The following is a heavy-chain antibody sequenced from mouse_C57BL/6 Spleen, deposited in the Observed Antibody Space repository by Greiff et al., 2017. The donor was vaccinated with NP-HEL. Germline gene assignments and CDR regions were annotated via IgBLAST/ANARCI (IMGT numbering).Heavy chain of an antibody. CDR3: ARGDGNYVSYFDY. V-gene: IGHV3-6*01. D-gene: IGHD2-1*01. CDR1: GYSITSGYY. Sequence: VQLQQSGPGLVKPSQSLSLTCSVTGYSITSGYYWNWIRQFPGNKLEWMGYISYDGSNNYNPSLKNRISITRDTSKNQFFLKLNSVTTEDTATYYCARGDGNYVSYFDYWGQGTTLTVSS. CDR2: ISYDGSN. J-gene: IGHJ2*01.